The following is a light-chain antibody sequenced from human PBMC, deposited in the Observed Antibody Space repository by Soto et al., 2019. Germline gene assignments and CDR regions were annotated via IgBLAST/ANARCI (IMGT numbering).Light chain of an antibody. CDR2: KAS. Sequence: DIQMTQSPSTLSASVGDRVTITCRASQSTSSWLAWYQQKPGKAPKLLIFKASSLESGVPSRFSGSGSGTEFILTISSLQPDDFATYYCQEYNSYWTFGQGTKVDIK. V-gene: IGKV1-5*03. CDR3: QEYNSYWT. CDR1: QSTSSW. J-gene: IGKJ1*01.